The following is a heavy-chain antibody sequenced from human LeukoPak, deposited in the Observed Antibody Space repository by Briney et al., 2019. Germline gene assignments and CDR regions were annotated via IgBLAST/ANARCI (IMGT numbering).Heavy chain of an antibody. CDR3: ARAPRFDWLLSAMYYLDY. J-gene: IGHJ4*02. CDR2: IYHSGNT. V-gene: IGHV4-4*02. CDR1: GDSISSTNW. Sequence: PSETLSLTCTVSGDSISSTNWWSWVRQPPGKGLEWIGEIYHSGNTNYKPSLKSRVTILVDKSKNEFSLKLSSVTAADTAVYYCARAPRFDWLLSAMYYLDYWGQGTLVTVSS. D-gene: IGHD3-9*01.